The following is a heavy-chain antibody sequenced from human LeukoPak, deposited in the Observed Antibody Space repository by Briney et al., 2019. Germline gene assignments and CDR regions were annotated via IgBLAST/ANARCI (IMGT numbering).Heavy chain of an antibody. CDR3: ARDGGMARNWFDP. Sequence: SETLSLTCTVSGNSISSGDYYWRWIRQPAGKGLEWIGRIYTSGSTNYNPSLKSRVTISVDTSKNQFSLKLSSVTAADTAAYYCARDGGMARNWFDPWGQGTLVTVSS. J-gene: IGHJ5*02. V-gene: IGHV4-61*02. D-gene: IGHD1-26*01. CDR1: GNSISSGDYY. CDR2: IYTSGST.